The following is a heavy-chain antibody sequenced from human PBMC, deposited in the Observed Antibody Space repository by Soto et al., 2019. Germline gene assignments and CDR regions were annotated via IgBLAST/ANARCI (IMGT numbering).Heavy chain of an antibody. J-gene: IGHJ4*02. Sequence: GSLKVSCKASGYTFPSYDIYWVRQAAGQGLEWMGWMNPNTGNSGYAQKFQGRVTMTSDTSINTAHMELSSLRSEDTAVYYCARRAETNGWNGFGADKYYFDVWGQGTLVTVAS. CDR3: ARRAETNGWNGFGADKYYFDV. CDR1: GYTFPSYD. V-gene: IGHV1-8*01. CDR2: MNPNTGNS. D-gene: IGHD1-1*01.